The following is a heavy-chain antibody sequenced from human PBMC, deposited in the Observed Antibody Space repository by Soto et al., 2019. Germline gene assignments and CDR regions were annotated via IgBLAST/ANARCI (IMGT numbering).Heavy chain of an antibody. D-gene: IGHD1-26*01. CDR1: GGSISSYF. CDR2: MYSSGNT. J-gene: IGHJ4*02. Sequence: TSETLSLTGTISGGSISSYFWTWVRQPAGKGLEWIGRMYSSGNTNYNPSLKSRVTMSVDRSRNQFSLELSSVTAADTAVYYCARDSQWVLHDYFDYWGQGTMVTVSS. CDR3: ARDSQWVLHDYFDY. V-gene: IGHV4-4*07.